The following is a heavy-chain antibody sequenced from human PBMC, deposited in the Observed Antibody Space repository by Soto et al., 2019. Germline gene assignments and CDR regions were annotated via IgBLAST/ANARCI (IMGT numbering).Heavy chain of an antibody. V-gene: IGHV3-9*01. CDR1: EFTFDDYA. CDR2: ISWSSVYT. Sequence: EVQLVESGGGLVHPGRSLRLSCAASEFTFDDYAMHWVRQAPGKGLEWVAFISWSSVYTGYADSVKGRLTISRDNAKNSLCLEMSILRPEDTALYSCVKDKSLGGEASTYCFYFWGQRTLVTVSS. CDR3: VKDKSLGGEASTYCFYF. D-gene: IGHD2-21*01. J-gene: IGHJ4*02.